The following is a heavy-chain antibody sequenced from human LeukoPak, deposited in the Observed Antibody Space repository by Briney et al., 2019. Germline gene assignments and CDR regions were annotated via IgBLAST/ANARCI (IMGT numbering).Heavy chain of an antibody. CDR1: GFTFSSNG. CDR2: ISATGGTI. V-gene: IGHV3-48*04. CDR3: ARSHIVEVTAGDY. J-gene: IGHJ4*02. D-gene: IGHD2-21*02. Sequence: GGSLRLSCAASGFTFSSNGMNWVRQAPGKGLEWVSYISATGGTIYYADSVKGRFTISRDNAKNSLYLQMNSLRAEDTAVYYCARSHIVEVTAGDYWGQGTLVTVSS.